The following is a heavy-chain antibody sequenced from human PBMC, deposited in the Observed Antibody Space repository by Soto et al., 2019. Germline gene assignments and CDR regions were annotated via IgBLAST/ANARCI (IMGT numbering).Heavy chain of an antibody. CDR2: IIPIFGTA. D-gene: IGHD3-3*01. CDR1: GGTFSSYA. J-gene: IGHJ5*02. CDR3: AGGPTIFGVVSSYNWFVP. Sequence: SVKVSCTASGGTFSSYAISWVRQAPGQGLEWMGGIIPIFGTANYAQKFQGRVTITADESTSTAYMELSSLRSEDTAVYYCAGGPTIFGVVSSYNWFVPWGQGTLVTVSS. V-gene: IGHV1-69*13.